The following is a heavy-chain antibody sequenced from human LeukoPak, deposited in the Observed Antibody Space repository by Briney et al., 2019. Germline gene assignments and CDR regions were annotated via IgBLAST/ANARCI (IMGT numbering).Heavy chain of an antibody. D-gene: IGHD3-9*01. Sequence: ASVKVSCKASGYTFTSYYMHWVRQAPGQGLEWMGIINPSGGSTSYAQKFQGRVTMTRDTSISTAYVELSRLRSDDTAVYYCARGKGAAVLRYFDWLSYFDYWGQGTLVTVSS. J-gene: IGHJ4*02. CDR3: ARGKGAAVLRYFDWLSYFDY. CDR2: INPSGGST. CDR1: GYTFTSYY. V-gene: IGHV1-46*01.